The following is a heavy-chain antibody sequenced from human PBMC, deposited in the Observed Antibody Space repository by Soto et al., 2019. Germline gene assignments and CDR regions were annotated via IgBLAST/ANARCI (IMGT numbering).Heavy chain of an antibody. D-gene: IGHD6-19*01. CDR3: ARDRGGITVAANPLGEWFDP. J-gene: IGHJ5*02. CDR1: GVSIANFF. CDR2: MSQGGTT. Sequence: QVQLQESGPGLVKPSETLSLTCTVSGVSIANFFWSWIRQPPGKGLEWIGYMSQGGTTTYNPSLKGAAPKSVATPRTRFSRSLPSVPAADPAMYYCARDRGGITVAANPLGEWFDPWGPGTLVTVSS. V-gene: IGHV4-59*12.